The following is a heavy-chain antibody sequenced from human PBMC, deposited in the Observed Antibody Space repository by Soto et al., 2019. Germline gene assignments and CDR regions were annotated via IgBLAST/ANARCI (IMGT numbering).Heavy chain of an antibody. Sequence: PGGSLRLSCAASGFTFSSYGMHWVRQAPGKGLEWVAVIWYDGSNKYYADSVKGRFTISRDNSKNTLYLQMNSLRAEDTAVYYCARLSSSSDGMDVWGQGTTVTVSS. D-gene: IGHD6-6*01. J-gene: IGHJ6*02. CDR1: GFTFSSYG. V-gene: IGHV3-33*01. CDR3: ARLSSSSDGMDV. CDR2: IWYDGSNK.